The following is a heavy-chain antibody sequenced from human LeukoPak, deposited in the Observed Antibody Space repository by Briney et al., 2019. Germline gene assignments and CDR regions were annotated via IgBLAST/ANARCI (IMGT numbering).Heavy chain of an antibody. J-gene: IGHJ6*02. Sequence: SETLSLTCTVSGGSISSYYWSWIRQPPGKGLEWIGYIYYSGSTNYNPSFKSRVTTSVDTSKNQFSLKLSSVTAADTAVYYCARWGSYSSSWSGMDVWGQGTTVTVSS. V-gene: IGHV4-59*01. CDR3: ARWGSYSSSWSGMDV. CDR1: GGSISSYY. D-gene: IGHD6-13*01. CDR2: IYYSGST.